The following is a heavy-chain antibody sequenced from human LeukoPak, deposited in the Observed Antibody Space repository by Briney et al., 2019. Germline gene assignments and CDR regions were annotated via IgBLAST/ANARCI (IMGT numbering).Heavy chain of an antibody. CDR1: GGSISSSSYY. CDR2: IYYSGST. D-gene: IGHD3-22*01. J-gene: IGHJ5*02. CDR3: ARLPSYYDSSGYYYGFDP. V-gene: IGHV4-39*07. Sequence: SETLSLTCTVSGGSISSSSYYWGWIRQPPGKGLEWIGSIYYSGSTYYNPSLKSRVTISVDTSKNQFSLKLSSVTAADTAVYYCARLPSYYDSSGYYYGFDPWGQGTLVTVSS.